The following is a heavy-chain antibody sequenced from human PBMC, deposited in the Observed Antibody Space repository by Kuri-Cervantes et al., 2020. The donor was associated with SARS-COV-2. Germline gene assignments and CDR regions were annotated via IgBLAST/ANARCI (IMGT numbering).Heavy chain of an antibody. Sequence: GGSLRLSCAASGFTVSSNYMSWVRQAPGKGLEWVSVIYSGGSTYYADSVKGRFTISRDNAKNSLYLQMNSLRAEDTAVYYCARDYYDSKSYWGQGTLVTVSS. CDR3: ARDYYDSKSY. V-gene: IGHV3-53*01. D-gene: IGHD3-22*01. J-gene: IGHJ4*02. CDR2: IYSGGST. CDR1: GFTVSSNY.